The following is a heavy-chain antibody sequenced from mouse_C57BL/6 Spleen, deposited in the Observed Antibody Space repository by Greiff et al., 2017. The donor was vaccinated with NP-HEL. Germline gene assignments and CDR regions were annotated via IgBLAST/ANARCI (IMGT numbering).Heavy chain of an antibody. Sequence: QVQLQQSGAELARPGASVKLSCKASGYTFTSYGISWVKQRPGQGLEWIGEIYPRSGNTYYNEKFKGKATLTADKSSSTADMELRSLTSEDSAVYFCARIDYYGSSDWYFDVWGTGTTVTVSS. V-gene: IGHV1-81*01. CDR3: ARIDYYGSSDWYFDV. D-gene: IGHD1-1*01. J-gene: IGHJ1*03. CDR1: GYTFTSYG. CDR2: IYPRSGNT.